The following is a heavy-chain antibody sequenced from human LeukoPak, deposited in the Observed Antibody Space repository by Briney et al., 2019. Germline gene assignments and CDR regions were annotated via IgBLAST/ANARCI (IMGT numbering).Heavy chain of an antibody. CDR1: GFTFSSYD. D-gene: IGHD3-10*01. Sequence: GGSLRLSCAASGFTFSSYDMHWVRQATGKGLEWVSAIGTAGDTYYPGSVKGRFTISRENAKNSLYLQMNSLRAGDTAVYYCARGRGMVRGVIDAFDSWGQGTMASVSS. J-gene: IGHJ3*02. V-gene: IGHV3-13*04. CDR3: ARGRGMVRGVIDAFDS. CDR2: IGTAGDT.